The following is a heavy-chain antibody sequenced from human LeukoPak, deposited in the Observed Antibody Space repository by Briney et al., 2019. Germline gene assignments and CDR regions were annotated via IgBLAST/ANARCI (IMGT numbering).Heavy chain of an antibody. CDR3: ARGHKRFLEWLSATFFDY. CDR1: GYTFTSYD. CDR2: MNPNSGNT. J-gene: IGHJ4*02. D-gene: IGHD3-3*01. V-gene: IGHV1-8*01. Sequence: ASVKVSCKASGYTFTSYDINWVRQATGQGLEWMGWMNPNSGNTGYAQKFQGRVTMTRNTSISTAYMELSSLRPEDTAVYYCARGHKRFLEWLSATFFDYWGQGTLVTVSS.